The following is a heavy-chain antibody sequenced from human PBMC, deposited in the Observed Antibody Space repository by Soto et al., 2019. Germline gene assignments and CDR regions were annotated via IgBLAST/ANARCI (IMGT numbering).Heavy chain of an antibody. J-gene: IGHJ5*02. D-gene: IGHD2-15*01. Sequence: QVQLQESGPGLVKSSETLSLTCTVSGGSISSNYWSWIRQPPGKGLEWIGYIYNSGSTNYNPSLKSRVTISGDTSKNQFSLKLSSVTAADTAVYYCARLRVVVGTSDWFDPWGQGTLVTVSS. CDR1: GGSISSNY. CDR3: ARLRVVVGTSDWFDP. CDR2: IYNSGST. V-gene: IGHV4-59*08.